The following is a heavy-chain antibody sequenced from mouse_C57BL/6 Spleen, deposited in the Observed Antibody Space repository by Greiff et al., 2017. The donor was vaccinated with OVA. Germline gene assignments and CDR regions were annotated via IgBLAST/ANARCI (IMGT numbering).Heavy chain of an antibody. J-gene: IGHJ2*01. CDR2: ISSGGSYT. D-gene: IGHD2-4*01. Sequence: EVQLVESGGDLVKPGGSLKLSCAASGFTFTSYGMSWVRQTPDQRLEWVATISSGGSYTYYPDSVKGRFTISRDNAKNTLYLQMSSLTSEDTAMDYCERHEDYLYCFDYWGQGTTLTVSA. CDR3: ERHEDYLYCFDY. V-gene: IGHV5-6*01. CDR1: GFTFTSYG.